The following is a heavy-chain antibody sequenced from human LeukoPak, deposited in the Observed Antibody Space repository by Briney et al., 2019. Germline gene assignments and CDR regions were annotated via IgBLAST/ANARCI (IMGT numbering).Heavy chain of an antibody. V-gene: IGHV3-23*01. CDR2: ISGSGGST. D-gene: IGHD2-2*01. CDR1: GFTFSSYA. Sequence: GGSLRLSCAASGFTFSSYAMSWVRQAPGKGLEWVSAISGSGGSTYYADSVKGRFAISRDNSKNTLYLQMNSLRAEDTAVYYCAKSSRALPANFDYWGQGTPVTVSS. J-gene: IGHJ4*02. CDR3: AKSSRALPANFDY.